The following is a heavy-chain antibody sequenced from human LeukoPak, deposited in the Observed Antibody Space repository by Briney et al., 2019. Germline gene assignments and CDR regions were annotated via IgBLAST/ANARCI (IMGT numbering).Heavy chain of an antibody. V-gene: IGHV3-15*01. CDR3: TTLLDTSWYDPRVYYFDY. Sequence: GGSLRLSCAASGITFSDAWMSWVRQAPGKGLEWVGRIKDKSAGGTTDYAAPVKGRFTISRDDSKNTLYLQMNSLKTEDTAVYYCTTLLDTSWYDPRVYYFDYWGLGTLVSVSS. CDR1: GITFSDAW. J-gene: IGHJ4*02. CDR2: IKDKSAGGTT. D-gene: IGHD2-2*01.